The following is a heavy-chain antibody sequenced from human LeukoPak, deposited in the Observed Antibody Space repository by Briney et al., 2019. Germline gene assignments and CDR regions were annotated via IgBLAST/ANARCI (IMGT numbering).Heavy chain of an antibody. D-gene: IGHD3-22*01. CDR1: GGSISSGSYY. CDR3: TRERDYYDNSGYYYSYFDS. CDR2: ISKTGKT. Sequence: SQTLSLTCTVSGGSISSGSYYWTWIRQDPGKGLEWIGYISKTGKTFSNLSLKSRVTISVDTSKNQISLKLTSVTAADTAVYFCTRERDYYDNSGYYYSYFDSWGQGTLVTVSS. V-gene: IGHV4-31*03. J-gene: IGHJ4*02.